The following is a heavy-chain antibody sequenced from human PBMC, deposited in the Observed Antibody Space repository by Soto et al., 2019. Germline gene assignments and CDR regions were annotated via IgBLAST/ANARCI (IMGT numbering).Heavy chain of an antibody. CDR1: GGTFSSYA. J-gene: IGHJ4*02. D-gene: IGHD1-26*01. Sequence: GASVKVSCKGSGGTFSSYAISWVRQAPGQGLEWMGGIIPIFGTANYAQKFQGRVTITADESTSTAYMELSSLRSEDTAVYYCARGPDSGTDYWGQGTLVTVSS. CDR3: ARGPDSGTDY. CDR2: IIPIFGTA. V-gene: IGHV1-69*13.